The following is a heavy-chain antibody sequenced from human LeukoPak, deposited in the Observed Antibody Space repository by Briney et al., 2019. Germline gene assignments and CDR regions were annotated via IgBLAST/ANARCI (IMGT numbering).Heavy chain of an antibody. CDR1: GDSVTNTRYY. V-gene: IGHV4-39*07. CDR2: IYYTGDT. CDR3: TLCGGWPMTWDYYYMDV. J-gene: IGHJ6*03. D-gene: IGHD2-21*02. Sequence: PSETLSLTCTVSGDSVTNTRYYWGWIRQPPGKGLEWIGTIYYTGDTYYNPSLKSRVTISVDTSNDQFSLELTSVTAADTAVYYCTLCGGWPMTWDYYYMDVWGKGTTVTVSS.